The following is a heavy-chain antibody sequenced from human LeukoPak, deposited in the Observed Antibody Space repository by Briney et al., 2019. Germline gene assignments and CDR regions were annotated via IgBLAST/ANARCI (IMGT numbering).Heavy chain of an antibody. J-gene: IGHJ4*02. CDR1: GFTVSSNY. CDR2: IYSGGST. V-gene: IGHV3-53*01. D-gene: IGHD6-19*01. CDR3: ARETDRRYSSGWYVADY. Sequence: GGSLRLSCAASGFTVSSNYMSWVRQAPGKGLEWVSVIYSGGSTYYADSVKGRFSISRDNSKNTLYLQINSLRAEDTAVYYCARETDRRYSSGWYVADYWGQGTLVTVSS.